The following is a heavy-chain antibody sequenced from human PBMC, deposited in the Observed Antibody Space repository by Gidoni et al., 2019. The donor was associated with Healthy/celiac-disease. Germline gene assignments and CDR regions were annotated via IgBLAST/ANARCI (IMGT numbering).Heavy chain of an antibody. CDR3: AKRPNWNPRSSWFDP. Sequence: EVQLLESGGGLVQPGGSLRLSCAASGFTFSSYAMSWVRQAPGKGLEWVSAISGSVGSTYYADSVKGRFTISRDNSKNTLYLQMNSLRAEDTAVYYCAKRPNWNPRSSWFDPWGQGTLVTVSS. V-gene: IGHV3-23*01. CDR2: ISGSVGST. CDR1: GFTFSSYA. J-gene: IGHJ5*02. D-gene: IGHD1-1*01.